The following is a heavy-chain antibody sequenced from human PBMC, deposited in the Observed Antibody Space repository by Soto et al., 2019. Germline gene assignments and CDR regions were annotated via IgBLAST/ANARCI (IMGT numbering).Heavy chain of an antibody. CDR2: MNPNSGNT. Sequence: ASVKVSCKASGYTFTSYDINWVRQATGQGLEWMGWMNPNSGNTGYAQKFQGKVTMTRNTSISTAYMELSSLRSEDTAVYYCARRGVAAAGTLTAFDIWVQGTMVTVSS. CDR1: GYTFTSYD. D-gene: IGHD6-13*01. CDR3: ARRGVAAAGTLTAFDI. V-gene: IGHV1-8*01. J-gene: IGHJ3*02.